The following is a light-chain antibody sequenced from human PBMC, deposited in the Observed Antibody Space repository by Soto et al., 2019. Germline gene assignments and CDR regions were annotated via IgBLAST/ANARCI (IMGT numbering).Light chain of an antibody. CDR2: GST. CDR3: QSYDNSLSAYV. J-gene: IGLJ1*01. Sequence: QSVLTQPPSLSGAPGQRVTISCTGSSSDIGAGSEVHWYQQLPGTAPKLLIFGSTNRPSGVPDRFSGSKSATSASLAITGLQAEDEADYYCQSYDNSLSAYVFGTGTKLTFL. CDR1: SSDIGAGSE. V-gene: IGLV1-40*01.